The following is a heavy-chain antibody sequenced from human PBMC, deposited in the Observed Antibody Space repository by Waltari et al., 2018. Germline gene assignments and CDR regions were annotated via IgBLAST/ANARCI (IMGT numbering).Heavy chain of an antibody. V-gene: IGHV4-34*01. CDR1: GGSFSGYY. J-gene: IGHJ4*02. CDR2: INHSGST. Sequence: QVQLQQWGAGLLKPSETLSLTCAVYGGSFSGYYWGWIRQPPGKGLEWIGEINHSGSTTYNPALKSRVTISVDTSKNQFSLKLSSVTAADTAVYYCARGRLGSSSSRYFDYWGQGTLVTVSS. D-gene: IGHD6-6*01. CDR3: ARGRLGSSSSRYFDY.